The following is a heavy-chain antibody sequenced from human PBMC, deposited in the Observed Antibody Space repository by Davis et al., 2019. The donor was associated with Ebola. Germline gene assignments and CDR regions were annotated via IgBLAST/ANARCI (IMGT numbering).Heavy chain of an antibody. D-gene: IGHD2-2*01. CDR1: GFTFNSCG. J-gene: IGHJ6*04. Sequence: PGGSLRLSCAVSGFTFNSCGMHWVRQAPGKGLEWVAVISYDGSKTYYGDSVKGRFTISRDNSKNTLYLQMSSLRAEDTATYYCAKGPDVVLPEVSFYYYGMDVWGKGTTVTVSS. CDR3: AKGPDVVLPEVSFYYYGMDV. CDR2: ISYDGSKT. V-gene: IGHV3-30*18.